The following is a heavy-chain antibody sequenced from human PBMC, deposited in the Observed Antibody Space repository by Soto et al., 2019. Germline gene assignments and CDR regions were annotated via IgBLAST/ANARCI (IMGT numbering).Heavy chain of an antibody. J-gene: IGHJ4*02. CDR3: ARPGIAVAGMYY. CDR1: GGSISSSSYY. D-gene: IGHD6-19*01. CDR2: IYYSGST. V-gene: IGHV4-39*01. Sequence: SETLSVTGTVSGGSISSSSYYWGWILQPPGKGLEWIGSIYYSGSTYYNPSLKSRVTISVDTSKNQFSLKLSSVTAADTAVYYCARPGIAVAGMYYWGQGTLVTVSS.